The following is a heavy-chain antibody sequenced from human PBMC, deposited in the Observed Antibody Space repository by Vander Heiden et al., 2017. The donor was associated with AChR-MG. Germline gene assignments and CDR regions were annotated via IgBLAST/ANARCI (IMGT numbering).Heavy chain of an antibody. J-gene: IGHJ4*02. D-gene: IGHD6-19*01. CDR1: GFTVRSYA. CDR2: IGGSGVST. CDR3: AKDQIAVAGSASPNPNFDY. V-gene: IGHV3-23*01. Sequence: EVQLLESGGGLVQPGGSLSLPCAAPGFTVRSYAMGWARQPSGKWLEWVSAIGGSGVSTYYAASVKGRCTIARDNSKNTLYLKMKSLRAEETAVYYCAKDQIAVAGSASPNPNFDYWGQGTLVTVSS.